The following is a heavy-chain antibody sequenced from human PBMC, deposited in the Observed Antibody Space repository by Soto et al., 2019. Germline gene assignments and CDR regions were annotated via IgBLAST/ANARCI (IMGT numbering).Heavy chain of an antibody. CDR1: GGTFSSYA. V-gene: IGHV1-69*13. D-gene: IGHD5-18*01. CDR2: IIPIFGTA. CDR3: ARDYSYGYNWFDP. Sequence: GASVKVSCKASGGTFSSYAISWVRQAPGQGLEWMGGIIPIFGTANYAQKFQGRVTITADESTSTAYMELSSLRSEDTAVYYCARDYSYGYNWFDPWGQGTLVTVSS. J-gene: IGHJ5*02.